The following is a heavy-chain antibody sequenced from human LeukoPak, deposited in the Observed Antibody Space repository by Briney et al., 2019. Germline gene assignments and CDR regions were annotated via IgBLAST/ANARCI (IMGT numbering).Heavy chain of an antibody. J-gene: IGHJ4*02. Sequence: SVKVSCKASGGTFSSYAISWVRQAPGQGLEWVGGIIPIFGTANYAQRFQGRVTITTDESTSTAYMELSSLRSEDTAVYYCARAGPMVRGVIIPFDYWGQGTLVTVSS. CDR1: GGTFSSYA. CDR3: ARAGPMVRGVIIPFDY. D-gene: IGHD3-10*01. V-gene: IGHV1-69*05. CDR2: IIPIFGTA.